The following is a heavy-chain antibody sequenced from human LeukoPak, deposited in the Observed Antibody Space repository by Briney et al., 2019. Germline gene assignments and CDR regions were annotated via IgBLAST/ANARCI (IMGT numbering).Heavy chain of an antibody. D-gene: IGHD1-1*01. J-gene: IGHJ4*02. CDR2: ISFDGKNK. CDR3: VRPMTTTRNFEH. Sequence: GGSLRLSCAASGSTFSSQPMHWVRQTPGKGLEWVALISFDGKNKFYGDSVIGRFTISRDNTKNTLFLQMNSLRAEDMGVYYCVRPMTTTRNFEHWGQGTLVIVSS. CDR1: GSTFSSQP. V-gene: IGHV3-30*03.